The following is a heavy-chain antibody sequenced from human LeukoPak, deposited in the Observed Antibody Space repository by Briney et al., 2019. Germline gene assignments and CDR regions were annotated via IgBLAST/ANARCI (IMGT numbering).Heavy chain of an antibody. CDR3: ARDPRQYSSGWYYFDY. Sequence: ASVKVSCKASGYSFTGYYIHWVRQAPGQGLEWMGRISPNSGGTNYAQRFQGRVTMTRDTSISTAYMEVSRLRSDDTAVYYCARDPRQYSSGWYYFDYWGQGTLVTVSS. J-gene: IGHJ4*02. CDR1: GYSFTGYY. D-gene: IGHD6-19*01. V-gene: IGHV1-2*06. CDR2: ISPNSGGT.